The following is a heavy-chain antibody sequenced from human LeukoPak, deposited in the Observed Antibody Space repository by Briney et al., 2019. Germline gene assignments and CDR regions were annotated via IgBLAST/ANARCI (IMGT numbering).Heavy chain of an antibody. CDR2: ISSSGSTI. Sequence: PGGSLRLSCAASGFTFSSYEMNWVRQAPGKGLEWVSYISSSGSTIYYADSVKGRFTISRDNAKNSLYLQMNSLRAEDTAVYYCARDRVRGVKPTDYWGQGTLVTVSS. CDR3: ARDRVRGVKPTDY. CDR1: GFTFSSYE. D-gene: IGHD3-10*01. J-gene: IGHJ4*02. V-gene: IGHV3-48*03.